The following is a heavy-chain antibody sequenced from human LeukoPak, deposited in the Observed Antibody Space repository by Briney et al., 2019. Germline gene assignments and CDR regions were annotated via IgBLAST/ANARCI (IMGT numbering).Heavy chain of an antibody. Sequence: SETLSLACTVSGYSISSGYFWGWIRQSPGKGLDWIGIIYHSGSTYYNPSLKSRVTISVDTSKNQFSLKLTSVTAADTAVYYCAREVAYWGQGILVTVSS. J-gene: IGHJ4*02. CDR2: IYHSGST. CDR3: AREVAY. V-gene: IGHV4-38-2*02. CDR1: GYSISSGYF.